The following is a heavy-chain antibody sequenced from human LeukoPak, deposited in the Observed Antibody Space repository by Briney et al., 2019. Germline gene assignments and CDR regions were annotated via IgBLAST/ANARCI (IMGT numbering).Heavy chain of an antibody. J-gene: IGHJ4*02. CDR2: INHSGST. CDR1: GGSFSGYY. CDR3: ARGRIAARGYSDY. V-gene: IGHV4-34*01. D-gene: IGHD6-6*01. Sequence: SETLSLTCAVYGGSFSGYYWSWIRQPPGKGLEWIGEINHSGSTNYNPSLKSRVTISVDTSKNQFSLKLSSVTAADTAVYYCARGRIAARGYSDYWGQGTLVTVSS.